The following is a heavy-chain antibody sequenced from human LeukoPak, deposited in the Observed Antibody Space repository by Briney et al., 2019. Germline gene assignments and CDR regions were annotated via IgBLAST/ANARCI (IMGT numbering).Heavy chain of an antibody. CDR2: IYYSGST. D-gene: IGHD2-21*02. V-gene: IGHV4-39*01. Sequence: SETLSLTCTVSGGSISSSSYYWGWIRQPPGKGLEWIGSIYYSGSTYYNPSLKSRVTISVDTSKNQFSLKLSSVTAADTAVYYCASVVVTAYYYFDYWGQGTLATVSS. CDR1: GGSISSSSYY. J-gene: IGHJ4*02. CDR3: ASVVVTAYYYFDY.